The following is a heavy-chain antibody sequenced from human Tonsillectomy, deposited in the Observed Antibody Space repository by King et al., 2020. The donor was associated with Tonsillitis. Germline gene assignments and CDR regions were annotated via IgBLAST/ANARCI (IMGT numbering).Heavy chain of an antibody. CDR3: ARDYPPYGDYDYGGNSGAFDI. CDR1: GFTFSSYS. D-gene: IGHD4-23*01. J-gene: IGHJ3*02. Sequence: VQLVEFGGGLVKPGGSLRLSCAASGFTFSSYSMNWVRQAPGKGLEWVSSISSSSAYIYYADSVKGRFTISRDNAKNSLYLQMNSLRAEDTAVYYCARDYPPYGDYDYGGNSGAFDIWGQGTMVTVSS. V-gene: IGHV3-21*01. CDR2: ISSSSAYI.